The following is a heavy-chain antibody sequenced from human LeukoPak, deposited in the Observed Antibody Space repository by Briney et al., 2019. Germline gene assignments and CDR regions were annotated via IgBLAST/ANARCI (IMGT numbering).Heavy chain of an antibody. CDR1: GGSISSGGYY. CDR3: ARHAVYEGSGWSFDY. CDR2: IYYSGSGST. J-gene: IGHJ4*02. Sequence: PSETLSLTCTVSGGSISSGGYYWSWIRQPPGKGLEWIGYIYYSGSGSTNHKPSLKSRVTISVDTSKNQFSLNLSSVTAADTAVYYCARHAVYEGSGWSFDYWGQGTLVTVSS. D-gene: IGHD6-19*01. V-gene: IGHV4-61*08.